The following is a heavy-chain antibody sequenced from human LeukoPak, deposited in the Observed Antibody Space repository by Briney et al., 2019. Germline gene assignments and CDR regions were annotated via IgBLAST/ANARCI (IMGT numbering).Heavy chain of an antibody. J-gene: IGHJ6*03. V-gene: IGHV4-4*07. D-gene: IGHD3-3*01. CDR1: GGSVSGYY. CDR2: IYSSGIT. CDR3: ARGGARQYDFWSGPLAYYYMDV. Sequence: PSETLSLTCTVSGGSVSGYYWSLIRQPAGKGLEWIGRIYSSGITTYNPSLKSRVTMSVDTSKNQLSLKLSSVIAADTAVYYCARGGARQYDFWSGPLAYYYMDVWGKGTTVTVSS.